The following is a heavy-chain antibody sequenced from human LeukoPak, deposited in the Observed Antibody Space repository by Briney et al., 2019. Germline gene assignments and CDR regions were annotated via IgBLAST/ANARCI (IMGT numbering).Heavy chain of an antibody. Sequence: PGGSLRLSCAASGFTFSSYDMHWVRQATGKGLEWVSAIGTAGDTYYPGSVKGRFTISRENAKNSLYLQMNSLRAGDTAVYYCARAIAAKGGGFYYGMDVWGQGTTVTVSS. CDR1: GFTFSSYD. CDR3: ARAIAAKGGGFYYGMDV. CDR2: IGTAGDT. D-gene: IGHD6-13*01. V-gene: IGHV3-13*01. J-gene: IGHJ6*02.